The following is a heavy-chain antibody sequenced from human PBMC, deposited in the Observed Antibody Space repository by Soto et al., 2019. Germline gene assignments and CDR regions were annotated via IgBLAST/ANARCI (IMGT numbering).Heavy chain of an antibody. D-gene: IGHD6-19*01. Sequence: QVQLVESGGGVVQPGRSLRLSCAASGFTFSSYGMHWVRQAPGKGLEWVAVISYDGSNKYYADSVKGRFTISRDNSKNTLYLQMNSLRAEDTAVYYCAKDGVRAVAGGCEYWGQGTLVTVSS. V-gene: IGHV3-30*18. CDR3: AKDGVRAVAGGCEY. J-gene: IGHJ4*02. CDR2: ISYDGSNK. CDR1: GFTFSSYG.